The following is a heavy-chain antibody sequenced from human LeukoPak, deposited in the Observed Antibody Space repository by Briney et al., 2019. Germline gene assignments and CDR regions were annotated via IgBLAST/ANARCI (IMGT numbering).Heavy chain of an antibody. D-gene: IGHD1-26*01. V-gene: IGHV3-23*01. CDR1: GFTFSSYT. Sequence: RGSLRLSCSASGFTFSSYTMNWVRQAPGKGLEWVSAILGSGADAFYVDSVRGRFTISRDNSKNTLYLHMNSLRAEDTAVYYCAKDVTQVGANYFDFWGQGALVTVSS. CDR3: AKDVTQVGANYFDF. J-gene: IGHJ4*02. CDR2: ILGSGADA.